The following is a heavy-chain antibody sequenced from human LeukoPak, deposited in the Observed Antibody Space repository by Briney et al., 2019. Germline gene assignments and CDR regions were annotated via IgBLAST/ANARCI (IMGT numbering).Heavy chain of an antibody. CDR1: GYTFTSYY. CDR3: ASSIGGHIAAAGFFDY. D-gene: IGHD6-13*01. Sequence: ASVKVSCKASGYTFTSYYMHWVRQAPGQGLEWMGIINPSGGSTSYAQKFQGRVTMTRDTSTSTVYMELSSLRSEDTAVYYCASSIGGHIAAAGFFDYWGQGTLVTVSS. V-gene: IGHV1-46*01. CDR2: INPSGGST. J-gene: IGHJ4*02.